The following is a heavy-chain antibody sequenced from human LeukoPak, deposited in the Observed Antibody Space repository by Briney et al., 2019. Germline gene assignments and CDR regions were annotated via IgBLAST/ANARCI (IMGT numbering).Heavy chain of an antibody. J-gene: IGHJ4*02. V-gene: IGHV3-33*06. D-gene: IGHD2-2*01. CDR3: AKVRVTYCVTTTCYGDFDF. CDR2: IWYDGGNK. CDR1: GFTFSAYG. Sequence: PGGSLRLSCAASGFTFSAYGMHWARQAPGEGLEWVAIIWYDGGNKYYADSVKGRFTISRDDSKNTLHLQMNNLRAEDAAVYYCAKVRVTYCVTTTCYGDFDFWGQGTLVTVAS.